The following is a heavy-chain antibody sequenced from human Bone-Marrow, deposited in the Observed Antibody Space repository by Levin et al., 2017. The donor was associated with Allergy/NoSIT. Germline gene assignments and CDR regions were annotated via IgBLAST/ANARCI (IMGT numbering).Heavy chain of an antibody. D-gene: IGHD4-17*01. Sequence: GSLRLSCTVSGGSISSYYWSWIRQPPGKGLEWIGYIYYSGSTNYNPSLKSRVTISVDTSKNQFSLKLSSVTAADTAVYYCARDAARIEYDYGDYVRDYYGMDVWGQGTTVTVSS. CDR1: GGSISSYY. V-gene: IGHV4-59*01. J-gene: IGHJ6*02. CDR2: IYYSGST. CDR3: ARDAARIEYDYGDYVRDYYGMDV.